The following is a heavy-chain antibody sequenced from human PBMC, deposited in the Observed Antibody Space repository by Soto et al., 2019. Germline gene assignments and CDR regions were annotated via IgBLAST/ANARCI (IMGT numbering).Heavy chain of an antibody. CDR1: GGTFSSYA. D-gene: IGHD3-10*01. CDR3: AGSYKFGSGTFDAFDI. Sequence: QVQLEQSGTEVKKPGSSVRVSCKASGGTFSSYAISWVRQAPGRGPEWMGGIIPIFGTTNYAQKFQGRVSITADESTSTTYMELSSLRSEDTAVYYCAGSYKFGSGTFDAFDIWGQGTMVTVSS. CDR2: IIPIFGTT. J-gene: IGHJ3*02. V-gene: IGHV1-69*01.